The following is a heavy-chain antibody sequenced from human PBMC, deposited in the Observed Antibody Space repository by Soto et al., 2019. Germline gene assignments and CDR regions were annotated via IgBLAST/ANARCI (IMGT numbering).Heavy chain of an antibody. V-gene: IGHV1-18*01. J-gene: IGHJ4*02. D-gene: IGHD3-22*01. CDR1: GYTFTSYG. Sequence: ASVKVSCKASGYTFTSYGISWVRQAPGQGLEWMGWISAYNGNTNYAQKLQGRVTMTTDTSTSTAYMELRSLRSDDTAVYYCARGDPYYYDSSGYYGARGLDYWGQGTLVTVSS. CDR2: ISAYNGNT. CDR3: ARGDPYYYDSSGYYGARGLDY.